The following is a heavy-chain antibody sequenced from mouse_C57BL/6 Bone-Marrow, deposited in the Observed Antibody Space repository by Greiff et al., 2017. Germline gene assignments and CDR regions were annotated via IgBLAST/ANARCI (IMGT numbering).Heavy chain of an antibody. V-gene: IGHV1-69*01. D-gene: IGHD1-1*01. J-gene: IGHJ4*01. CDR1: GYTFTSYW. CDR3: ARYGIYYYGSSQSFYAMDY. CDR2: IDPSDSYT. Sequence: QVQLQQPGAELVMPGASVKLSCKASGYTFTSYWMHWVKQRPGQGLEWIGEIDPSDSYTNYNQKFKGKSTLTVDKSYSTAYMQLRSLTSEDSAVYYCARYGIYYYGSSQSFYAMDYWGQGTSVTVSS.